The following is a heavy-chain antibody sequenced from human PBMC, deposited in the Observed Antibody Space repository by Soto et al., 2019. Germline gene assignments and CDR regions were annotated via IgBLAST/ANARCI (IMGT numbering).Heavy chain of an antibody. CDR1: GFTFSSYD. V-gene: IGHV3-30*18. CDR3: AKKGYFDSSGYGPLDY. Sequence: GGSLRLSCAASGFTFSSYDMHWVRQAPGKGLEWVAVISYDGSNKYYADSVKGRFTISRDNSKNTLYLQMNSLRAEDTAVYYCAKKGYFDSSGYGPLDYWGQGTLVTVSS. D-gene: IGHD3-22*01. J-gene: IGHJ4*02. CDR2: ISYDGSNK.